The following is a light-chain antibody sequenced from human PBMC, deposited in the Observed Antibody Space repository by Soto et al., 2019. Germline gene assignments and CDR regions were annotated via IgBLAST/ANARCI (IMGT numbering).Light chain of an antibody. CDR2: GVS. CDR1: PDIDQW. CDR3: HQAHSFPHT. V-gene: IGKV1D-12*01. J-gene: IGKJ3*01. Sequence: DIQMTQSPSSVSASVGDSVTITCRANPDIDQWLAWYQQKPGKAPKLLIYGVSSLETGVPSRFSGSRSGTDFTLSISSLQPEDFATYYCHQAHSFPHTFGPGTRV.